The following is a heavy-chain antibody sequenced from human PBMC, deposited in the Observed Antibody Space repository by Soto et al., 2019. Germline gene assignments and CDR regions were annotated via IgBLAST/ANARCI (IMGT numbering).Heavy chain of an antibody. J-gene: IGHJ3*01. V-gene: IGHV3-9*01. CDR2: ICWNSGSI. CDR3: AKDRSGSRGDALDV. Sequence: PGGSLRLSCAASGFTFDDYAMHWVRQAPGKGLEWVSGICWNSGSIGYADSVQGRFTISRDNAKNSLYLQMNSLRAEDTAVYYFAKDRSGSRGDALDVCGQGTMVTVS. CDR1: GFTFDDYA. D-gene: IGHD1-26*01.